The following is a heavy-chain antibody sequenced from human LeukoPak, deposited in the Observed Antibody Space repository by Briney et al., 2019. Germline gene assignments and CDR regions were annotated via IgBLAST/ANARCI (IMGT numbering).Heavy chain of an antibody. J-gene: IGHJ4*02. CDR3: ARARVKLRYFDWLPAGY. V-gene: IGHV3-20*04. Sequence: GGSLRLSCAASGFAFDDYGMSWVRQAPGKGLEWVSGINWNGGSTGYADSVKGRFTISRDNAKNSLYLQMNSLRAEDTALYYCARARVKLRYFDWLPAGYWGQGTLVTVSS. D-gene: IGHD3-9*01. CDR2: INWNGGST. CDR1: GFAFDDYG.